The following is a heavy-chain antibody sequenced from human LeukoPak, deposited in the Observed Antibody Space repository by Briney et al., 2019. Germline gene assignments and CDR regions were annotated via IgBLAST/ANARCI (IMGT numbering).Heavy chain of an antibody. J-gene: IGHJ5*02. D-gene: IGHD2-15*01. V-gene: IGHV1-2*06. Sequence: APVKVSCKASGYTFTGYYMHWVRQAPGQGLEWMGRINPNSGGTNYAQEFQGRVTMTRNTSISTAYMELSRLRSDDTAVYYCATTPRPYNGFDPWGQGTLVTVSS. CDR2: INPNSGGT. CDR1: GYTFTGYY. CDR3: ATTPRPYNGFDP.